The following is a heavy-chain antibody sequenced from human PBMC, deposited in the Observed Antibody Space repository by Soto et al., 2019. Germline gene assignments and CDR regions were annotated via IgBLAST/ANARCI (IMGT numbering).Heavy chain of an antibody. CDR1: GFTFSSYS. CDR3: AREGYSYGTGYYYGMDV. V-gene: IGHV3-21*01. CDR2: ISSSSSYI. J-gene: IGHJ6*02. D-gene: IGHD5-18*01. Sequence: GVLRLSCAASGFTFSSYSMNWVRQAPGKGLEWVSSISSSSSYIYYADSVKGRFTISRDNAKNSLYLQMNSLRAEDTAVYYCAREGYSYGTGYYYGMDVWGQGTTVTVSS.